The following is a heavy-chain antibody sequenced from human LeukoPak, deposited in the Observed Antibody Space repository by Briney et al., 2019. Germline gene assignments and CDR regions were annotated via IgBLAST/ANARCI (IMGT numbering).Heavy chain of an antibody. J-gene: IGHJ3*02. Sequence: SETLSLTCTVSGGSISSSSYYWGWIRQPPGKGLEWIGSIYYSGSTYYNPSLKSRVTISVDTSKNQFSLKPSSVTAADTAVYYCARRYRSNGAFDIWGQGTMVTVSS. CDR1: GGSISSSSYY. CDR2: IYYSGST. V-gene: IGHV4-39*01. CDR3: ARRYRSNGAFDI. D-gene: IGHD1-14*01.